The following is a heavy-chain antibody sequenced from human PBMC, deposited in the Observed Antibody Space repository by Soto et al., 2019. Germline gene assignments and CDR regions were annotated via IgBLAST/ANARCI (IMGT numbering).Heavy chain of an antibody. J-gene: IGHJ6*02. CDR1: GFTFSSYG. V-gene: IGHV3-30*18. CDR3: AKDRFTFSTYMDNSYYGMDV. Sequence: PGGSLRLSCAASGFTFSSYGIHWVRQAPGKGLEWVAVISYDGSNKYYADSVKGRFTISRDNSKYTLYLQLNSLRAEDSAVFYCAKDRFTFSTYMDNSYYGMDVWGQGTTGTVSS. D-gene: IGHD2-2*01. CDR2: ISYDGSNK.